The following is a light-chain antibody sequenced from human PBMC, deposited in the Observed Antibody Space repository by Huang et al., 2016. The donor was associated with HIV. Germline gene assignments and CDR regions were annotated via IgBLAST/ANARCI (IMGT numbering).Light chain of an antibody. Sequence: EIVLTQSPATLSFFPGQRVSLSCRASQNINTHLAWYQQRPGQPPRLLIYDAASRVPCVAARFSGSGSGTDFTLTISILESEDFATYYCQQRVNGLTFGGGTKV. J-gene: IGKJ4*01. CDR1: QNINTH. CDR3: QQRVNGLT. V-gene: IGKV3-11*01. CDR2: DAA.